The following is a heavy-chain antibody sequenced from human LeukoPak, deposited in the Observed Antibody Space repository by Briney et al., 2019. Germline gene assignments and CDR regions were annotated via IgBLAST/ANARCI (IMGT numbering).Heavy chain of an antibody. CDR3: ARSPLLTYSSGYCDY. D-gene: IGHD3-22*01. CDR2: IYYTGT. Sequence: SETLSLTCAVYGGSFSGYYWSWIRQSPGKGLEWIGYIYYTGTSYNPSLKSRVTISVDTSNNQFSLKLNSVTAADTAVYYCARSPLLTYSSGYCDYWGRGTLVTVSS. CDR1: GGSFSGYY. V-gene: IGHV4-59*12. J-gene: IGHJ4*02.